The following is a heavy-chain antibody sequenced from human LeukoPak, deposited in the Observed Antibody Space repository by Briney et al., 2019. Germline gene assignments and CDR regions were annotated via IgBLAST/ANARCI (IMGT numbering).Heavy chain of an antibody. J-gene: IGHJ6*02. V-gene: IGHV4-59*08. D-gene: IGHD3-9*01. CDR2: IYYSGST. Sequence: SETLSLTCTVSGGSISSYYWSWIRQPPGKGLEWIGYIYYSGSTNYNPSLKSRVTISVDTSKNQFSLKLSSVTAADTAVYYCARTYYDILTGYYYGMDVWGQGTTVTVSS. CDR3: ARTYYDILTGYYYGMDV. CDR1: GGSISSYY.